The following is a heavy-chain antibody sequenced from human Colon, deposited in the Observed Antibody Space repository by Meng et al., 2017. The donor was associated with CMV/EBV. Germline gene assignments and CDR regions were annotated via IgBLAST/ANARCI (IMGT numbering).Heavy chain of an antibody. D-gene: IGHD6-13*01. J-gene: IGHJ5*02. V-gene: IGHV3-30*02. CDR1: GFTFRNYA. Sequence: GESLKISCADSGFTFRNYAMGWVRQAPGKGLEWVTFIRYDGNNEYYADSVKGRFTISRDNSNNTLYLQLNSLRTEDTAVYYCARGGAAAAGPKGGRNWFDPWGQGTLVTVSS. CDR3: ARGGAAAAGPKGGRNWFDP. CDR2: IRYDGNNE.